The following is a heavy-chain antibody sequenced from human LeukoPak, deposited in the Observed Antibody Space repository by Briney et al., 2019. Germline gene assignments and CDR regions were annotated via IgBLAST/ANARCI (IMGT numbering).Heavy chain of an antibody. J-gene: IGHJ5*02. V-gene: IGHV4-38-2*02. D-gene: IGHD2-2*01. CDR1: GDSISGHYC. Sequence: SETLSLTCSVSGDSISGHYCWGWIRQPPGKGLEWIGRICHSGSTVYSPSLKSRLIISIDTSKNQFSLKLSSVTAADTAVYYCARDGGVPAATPDWFDPWGQGTLVTVSS. CDR3: ARDGGVPAATPDWFDP. CDR2: ICHSGST.